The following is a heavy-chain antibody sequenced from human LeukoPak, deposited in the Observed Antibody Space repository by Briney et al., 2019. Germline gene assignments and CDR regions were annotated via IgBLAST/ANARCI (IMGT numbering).Heavy chain of an antibody. CDR3: AKDHVNAGRLDY. J-gene: IGHJ4*02. CDR1: GLIFSSFA. V-gene: IGHV3-23*01. CDR2: ITGTSGRT. D-gene: IGHD6-13*01. Sequence: GGSLRLSCEVSGLIFSSFAMAWVRQAPGKGLEWVSLITGTSGRTYYAASVKGRFTISRDNSKNTVYLQMDNLRAEDTALYYCAKDHVNAGRLDYWGQGTPVTVSS.